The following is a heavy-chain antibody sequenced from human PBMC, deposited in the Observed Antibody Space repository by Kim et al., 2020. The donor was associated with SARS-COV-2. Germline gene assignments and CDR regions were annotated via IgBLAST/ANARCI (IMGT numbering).Heavy chain of an antibody. D-gene: IGHD3-16*02. CDR3: ARTEENWGHYRY. Sequence: SETLSLTCTVSGGSMTISSDYYWAWIRQPPGKGLEWIGSVSYTGKTYYNPSLKSRVTIPVDTSKNQFSLKLNSVTAADTAVYYCARTEENWGHYRYWGQGTLVTVST. CDR2: VSYTGKT. J-gene: IGHJ4*02. CDR1: GGSMTISSDYY. V-gene: IGHV4-39*01.